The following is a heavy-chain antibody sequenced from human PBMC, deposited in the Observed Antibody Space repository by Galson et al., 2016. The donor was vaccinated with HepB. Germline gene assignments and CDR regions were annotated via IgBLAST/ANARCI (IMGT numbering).Heavy chain of an antibody. CDR2: YYNGMT. Sequence: YYNGMTKYSPSLKSRVSISVDTSKNQFSLNVRSVTAADTAVYYCATYVATVTSRRANYFDPWGQGALVTVSS. J-gene: IGHJ5*02. V-gene: IGHV4-59*01. CDR3: ATYVATVTSRRANYFDP. D-gene: IGHD4-17*01.